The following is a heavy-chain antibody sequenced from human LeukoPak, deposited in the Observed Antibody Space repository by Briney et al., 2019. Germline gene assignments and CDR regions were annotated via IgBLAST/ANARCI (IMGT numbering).Heavy chain of an antibody. CDR1: GFTFDDYT. Sequence: GGSLRLSCAASGFTFDDYTMHWVRQAPGKGLEWVSLISWDGGSTYYADSVKGRFTISRDNSKNSLYLQMNSLRTEDTALYYCAKGGYYDSSYNWFDPWGQGTLVTVSS. CDR3: AKGGYYDSSYNWFDP. CDR2: ISWDGGST. J-gene: IGHJ5*02. D-gene: IGHD3-22*01. V-gene: IGHV3-43*01.